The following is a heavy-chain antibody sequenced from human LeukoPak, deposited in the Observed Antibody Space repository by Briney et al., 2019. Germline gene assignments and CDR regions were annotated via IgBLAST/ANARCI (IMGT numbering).Heavy chain of an antibody. J-gene: IGHJ3*02. CDR1: AYSISSGYY. Sequence: SETLSLTCTVSAYSISSGYYWGWIRQPPGKGLEWIGSIYHSGNTYYNPSLKSRVTISVDTSKNQFSLKLSSVTAADTAVYYCARGNYVRRAFDIWGQGTMVTVSS. D-gene: IGHD3-10*02. V-gene: IGHV4-38-2*02. CDR2: IYHSGNT. CDR3: ARGNYVRRAFDI.